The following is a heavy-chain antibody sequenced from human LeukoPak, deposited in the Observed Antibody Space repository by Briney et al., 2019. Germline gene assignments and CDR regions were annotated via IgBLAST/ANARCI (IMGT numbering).Heavy chain of an antibody. CDR1: GGSISSSSYY. CDR2: IYYSGST. D-gene: IGHD3-3*01. CDR3: ARESSHYDFSFDY. Sequence: PSETLSLTCTVSGGSISSSSYYWGWIRQPPGKGLEWIGSIYYSGSTYYNPSLKSRVTISVDTSKNQFSLKLSSVTAADTAVYYCARESSHYDFSFDYWGQGTLVTVSS. V-gene: IGHV4-39*02. J-gene: IGHJ4*02.